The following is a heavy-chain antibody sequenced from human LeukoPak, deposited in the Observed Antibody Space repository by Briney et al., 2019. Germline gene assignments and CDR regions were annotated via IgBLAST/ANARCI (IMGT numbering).Heavy chain of an antibody. V-gene: IGHV4-59*01. Sequence: SETLSLTCTVSGGSISSYYWSWIRQPPGKGLEWIGYIYYSGSTNYNPSLKSRVTISVDTSENQFSLKLSSVTAADTAVYYCARRWSGSGSYFRIDNWFDPWGQGTLVTVSS. CDR1: GGSISSYY. D-gene: IGHD3-10*01. CDR2: IYYSGST. J-gene: IGHJ5*02. CDR3: ARRWSGSGSYFRIDNWFDP.